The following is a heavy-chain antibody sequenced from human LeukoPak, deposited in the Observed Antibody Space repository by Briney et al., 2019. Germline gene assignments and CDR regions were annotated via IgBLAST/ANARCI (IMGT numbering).Heavy chain of an antibody. J-gene: IGHJ5*02. Sequence: PGGSLRLSCAASGFTFSSNGMNWVRQPPGKGLEWIGEINHSGSTNYNPSLKSRVTISVDTSKNQFSLKLSSVTAADTAVYYCARDHRIAVAGPFDPWGQGTLVTVSS. CDR1: GFTFSSNG. D-gene: IGHD6-19*01. V-gene: IGHV4-34*01. CDR3: ARDHRIAVAGPFDP. CDR2: INHSGST.